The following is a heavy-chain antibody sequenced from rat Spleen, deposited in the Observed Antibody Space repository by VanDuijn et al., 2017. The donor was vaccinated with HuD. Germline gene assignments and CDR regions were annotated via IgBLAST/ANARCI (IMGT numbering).Heavy chain of an antibody. CDR3: ARERGGPNWFAY. V-gene: IGHV3-3*01. D-gene: IGHD1-11*01. J-gene: IGHJ3*01. CDR1: GYSITSSYR. CDR2: INSAGST. Sequence: EVQLQESGPGLVKPSQSLSLTCSVTGYSITSSYRWNWIRKFPGNKLEWMGYINSAGSTNYNPSLKSRISITRDTSKNQFFLQVNSVTTEDTATYYCARERGGPNWFAYWGQGTLVTVSS.